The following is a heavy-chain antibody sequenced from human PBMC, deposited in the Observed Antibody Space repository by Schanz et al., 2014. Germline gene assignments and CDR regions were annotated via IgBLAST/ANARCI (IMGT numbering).Heavy chain of an antibody. V-gene: IGHV3-48*04. CDR2: TKAGGRDI. D-gene: IGHD5-18*01. J-gene: IGHJ4*02. CDR1: GFTFSYYS. CDR3: ARDGYRNGRPFDH. Sequence: EVQLLESGGGLVQPGGSLRLSCAASGFTFSYYSLNWVRQAPGKGLEWLSYTKAGGRDIHYADSVKGRFTISRDTAENSVYLQMNSLRAEDTAVYYCARDGYRNGRPFDHWGQGTRVTVSA.